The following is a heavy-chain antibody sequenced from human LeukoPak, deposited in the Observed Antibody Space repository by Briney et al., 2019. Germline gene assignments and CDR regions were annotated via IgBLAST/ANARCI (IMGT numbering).Heavy chain of an antibody. Sequence: SETLSFTCTGSGGSISSYSWSWIRQPPGKGLEWIGYIYYSGSTNDNPSLRSRVTISVETSKNQFSLKLSSVTAADTAVYYCARGSGWYLPWGQGTLVTVSA. CDR3: ARGSGWYLP. J-gene: IGHJ5*02. CDR1: GGSISSYS. CDR2: IYYSGST. V-gene: IGHV4-59*01. D-gene: IGHD6-19*01.